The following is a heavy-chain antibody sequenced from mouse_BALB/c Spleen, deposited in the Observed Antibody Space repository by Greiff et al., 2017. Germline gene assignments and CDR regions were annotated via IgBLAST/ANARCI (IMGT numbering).Heavy chain of an antibody. J-gene: IGHJ3*01. Sequence: VQLQQSGAELVRPGVSVKISCKGSGYTFTDYAMHWVKQSHAKSLEWIGVISNYYGDASYNQKFKGKATMTVDKSSSTAYMELARLTSEDSAIYYCARNYYGSSSAWFAYWGQGTLVTVSA. V-gene: IGHV1S137*01. D-gene: IGHD1-1*01. CDR2: ISNYYGDA. CDR3: ARNYYGSSSAWFAY. CDR1: GYTFTDYA.